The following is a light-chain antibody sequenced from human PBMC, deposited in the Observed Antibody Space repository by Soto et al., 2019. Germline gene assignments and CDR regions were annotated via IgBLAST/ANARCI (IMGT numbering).Light chain of an antibody. CDR1: HSVSSSY. CDR2: GAS. J-gene: IGKJ2*01. Sequence: EMVLTQSPGTLSLSPGERATLSCRASHSVSSSYLAWYQQKPGQAPRLLIYGASSRATGIPDRFSGSGSGTDFTLTISRLAPDDFAVYYCQQYGSSPMYSVGQGTKLEIK. CDR3: QQYGSSPMYS. V-gene: IGKV3-20*01.